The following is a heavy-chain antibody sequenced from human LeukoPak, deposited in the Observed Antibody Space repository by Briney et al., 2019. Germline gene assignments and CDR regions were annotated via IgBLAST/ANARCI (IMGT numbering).Heavy chain of an antibody. CDR2: ISSIGSYI. D-gene: IGHD5-24*01. CDR1: RFTFSSYS. CDR3: ATPHGDGYNGY. V-gene: IGHV3-21*01. Sequence: GGSLRLSCAASRFTFSSYSTNGVRQAPGKGLEWVSSISSIGSYISYADSGKARFTISRENGKNSLYLQMTSLRAEDTAVYYCATPHGDGYNGYCGQGTLVTV. J-gene: IGHJ4*02.